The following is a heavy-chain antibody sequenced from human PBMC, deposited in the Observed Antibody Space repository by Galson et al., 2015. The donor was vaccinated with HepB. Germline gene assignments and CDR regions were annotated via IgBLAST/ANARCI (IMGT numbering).Heavy chain of an antibody. V-gene: IGHV5-51*01. CDR3: ARKIVGGWPDAFDI. D-gene: IGHD2-15*01. Sequence: QSGAEVTKPGESLKISCKASGYSFTTYWIGWVRQMPGKGLEWMGIIYPGDSDIRYSPSFQGHVTISADRAISTAYLQWSSLKASDTAIYYCARKIVGGWPDAFDIWGQGTMVTVSS. CDR1: GYSFTTYW. J-gene: IGHJ3*02. CDR2: IYPGDSDI.